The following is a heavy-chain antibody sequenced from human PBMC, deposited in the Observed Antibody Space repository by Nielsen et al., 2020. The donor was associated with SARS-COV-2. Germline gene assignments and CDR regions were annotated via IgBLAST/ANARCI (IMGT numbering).Heavy chain of an antibody. V-gene: IGHV3-23*01. CDR3: ARDRGGWVFDY. J-gene: IGHJ4*02. CDR2: ISGSGGST. CDR1: GFTFSSYA. Sequence: GGSLRLSCAASGFTFSSYAMDWVRQAPGKGLEWVSGISGSGGSTYYADSVKGRFTISRDNSKNTLYLQMNSLRAEDTAVYYCARDRGGWVFDYWGQGTLVTVSS. D-gene: IGHD6-19*01.